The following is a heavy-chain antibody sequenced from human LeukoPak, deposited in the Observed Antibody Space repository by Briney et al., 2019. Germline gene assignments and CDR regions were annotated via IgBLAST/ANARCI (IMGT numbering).Heavy chain of an antibody. V-gene: IGHV3-7*01. CDR3: AGSLGPLTEY. D-gene: IGHD7-27*01. CDR1: GFMFSIYR. CDR2: IKQDGSEK. Sequence: PGGSLRLSCAASGFMFSIYRMNWVRQAPGKGLEWVANIKQDGSEKHYVDSVKGRFTISRDNAKNTLYLHMNNLRAEDTAVYYCAGSLGPLTEYWGQGTLVTVSS. J-gene: IGHJ4*02.